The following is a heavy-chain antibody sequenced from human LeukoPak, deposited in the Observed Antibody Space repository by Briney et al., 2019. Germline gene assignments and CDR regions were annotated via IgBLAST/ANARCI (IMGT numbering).Heavy chain of an antibody. CDR1: GGSISSSSYY. V-gene: IGHV4-39*01. CDR3: ASYDSSGYGLDAFDI. CDR2: IYYSGST. Sequence: PSETLSLTCTVSGGSISSSSYYWGWIRQPPGKGLEWIGSIYYSGSTYYNPSLKSRVTISVDTSKNQFSLKLSSVTAADTAVYYCASYDSSGYGLDAFDIWGKGTMVTVSS. J-gene: IGHJ3*02. D-gene: IGHD3-22*01.